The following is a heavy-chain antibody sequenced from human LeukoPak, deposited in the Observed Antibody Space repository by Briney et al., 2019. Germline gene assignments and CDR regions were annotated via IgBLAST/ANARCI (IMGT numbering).Heavy chain of an antibody. CDR3: ARVPSTATGISWFDP. V-gene: IGHV4-30-2*01. J-gene: IGHJ5*02. CDR1: AGSISSGGYS. CDR2: ISHSGST. Sequence: SETLSLTCTVSAGSISSGGYSWSWIRQPPGKGLEWIGYISHSGSTYYNPSLKSRVTMSVDTSKNQFSLILSSVTAADTAVYYCARVPSTATGISWFDPWGQGTLVTVSS. D-gene: IGHD6-13*01.